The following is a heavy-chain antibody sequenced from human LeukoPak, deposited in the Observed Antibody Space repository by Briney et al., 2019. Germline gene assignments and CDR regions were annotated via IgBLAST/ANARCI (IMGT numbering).Heavy chain of an antibody. V-gene: IGHV3-48*03. Sequence: TGGSLRLSCAASGFTFSSYEMNWVRQAPGKGLEWVSYISSSGSTIYYADSVKGRFTISRDNAKNSLYLQMNSLRAEDTAVYYCARASAMVRGIFDYWGQGTLVTVSS. CDR1: GFTFSSYE. J-gene: IGHJ4*02. CDR3: ARASAMVRGIFDY. CDR2: ISSSGSTI. D-gene: IGHD3-10*01.